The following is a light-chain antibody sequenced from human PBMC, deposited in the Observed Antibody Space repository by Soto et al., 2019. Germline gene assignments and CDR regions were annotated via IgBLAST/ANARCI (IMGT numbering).Light chain of an antibody. CDR3: RQFNSYTIT. CDR2: NVS. Sequence: AIQLTQSPSSLSASVGDTVTITCRASQGVHNRLTWYQQKPGKPPKLLISNVSNLENGVPSRFSGSGSGTDFTLTINSLQPGDFATYYCRQFNSYTITFGQGTRL. J-gene: IGKJ5*01. V-gene: IGKV1-13*02. CDR1: QGVHNR.